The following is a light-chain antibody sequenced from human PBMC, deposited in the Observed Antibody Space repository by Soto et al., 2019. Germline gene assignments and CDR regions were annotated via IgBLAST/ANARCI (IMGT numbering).Light chain of an antibody. V-gene: IGKV3-15*01. CDR1: QSVSNN. J-gene: IGKJ1*01. Sequence: EIVLTQSPGTLSLSPGERATLSCRASQSVSNNYLAWYQQKPGQAPRLLIHGASTRATGFPARFSGSGSGTDFTLTISSLQSEEFAIYYCQQYNNWPWTVGQGTKVDIK. CDR3: QQYNNWPWT. CDR2: GAS.